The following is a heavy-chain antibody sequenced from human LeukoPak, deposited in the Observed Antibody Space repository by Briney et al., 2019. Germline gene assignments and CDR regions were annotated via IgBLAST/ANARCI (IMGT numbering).Heavy chain of an antibody. J-gene: IGHJ4*02. CDR1: GFTFDYYG. V-gene: IGHV3-20*04. D-gene: IGHD3-3*01. Sequence: GSLQLSCAASGFTFDYYGMSWVRQAPRKGPEWVSGINWNGGRTGYADSVKGRFTISRDNAKNSLYLQMNSLTAEDTAFYYCARARYYDFWSGYHYWGQGTLVTVSS. CDR2: INWNGGRT. CDR3: ARARYYDFWSGYHY.